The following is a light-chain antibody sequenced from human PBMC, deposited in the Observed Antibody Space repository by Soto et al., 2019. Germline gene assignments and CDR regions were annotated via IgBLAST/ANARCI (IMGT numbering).Light chain of an antibody. Sequence: QSVLTQPPSVSGAPGQRVTISCTGSSSNIGAGYDVHWYQLLPGIAPKLLIYGSANRPSGVPDRFSGSKSGTSTSLAITGLQAEDEADYYCQSYDSNWSGWVFGGGTKLTVL. CDR3: QSYDSNWSGWV. CDR1: SSNIGAGYD. J-gene: IGLJ3*02. CDR2: GSA. V-gene: IGLV1-40*01.